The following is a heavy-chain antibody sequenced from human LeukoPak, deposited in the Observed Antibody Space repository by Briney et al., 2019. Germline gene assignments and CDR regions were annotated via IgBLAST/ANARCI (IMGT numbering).Heavy chain of an antibody. CDR2: INHSGST. D-gene: IGHD3-10*01. CDR3: ARGRVREFAWYETEGPLDY. J-gene: IGHJ4*02. CDR1: GGSFSGYY. V-gene: IGHV4-34*01. Sequence: PSETLSLTCAVYGGSFSGYYWSWIRQPPGKGLEWIGEINHSGSTNYNPSLKSRVTISVDTSKNQFSLKLSSVTAADTAVYYCARGRVREFAWYETEGPLDYWGQGTLVTVSS.